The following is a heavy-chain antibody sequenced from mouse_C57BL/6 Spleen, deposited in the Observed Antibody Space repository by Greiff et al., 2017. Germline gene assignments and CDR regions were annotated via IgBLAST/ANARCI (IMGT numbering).Heavy chain of an antibody. Sequence: EVQLQQSGPELVKPGASVKIPCKASGYTFTDYNMDWVKQSHGKSLEWIGDINPNNGGTIYNQKFKGKATLTVDKSSSTAYMELRSLTSEDAAVYYCAIRAITTVVEGEYYFDGRGTGVTLTVAS. CDR2: INPNNGGT. J-gene: IGHJ2*01. D-gene: IGHD1-1*01. CDR1: GYTFTDYN. V-gene: IGHV1-18*01. CDR3: AIRAITTVVEGEYYFDG.